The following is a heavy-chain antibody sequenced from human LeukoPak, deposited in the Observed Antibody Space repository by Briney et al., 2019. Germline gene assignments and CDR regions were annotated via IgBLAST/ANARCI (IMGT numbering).Heavy chain of an antibody. D-gene: IGHD5-24*01. V-gene: IGHV3-21*01. J-gene: IGHJ3*02. CDR3: ARVGDGYKNDAFDI. CDR1: GFTFSSYG. CDR2: ISSSSTYI. Sequence: GGSLRLSCAASGFTFSSYGMHWVRQAPGKGLEWVSSISSSSTYIYYADSVRGRFTVSRDNAKNSLYLQMNSLRAEDTAMYYCARVGDGYKNDAFDIWGQGTMVTVSS.